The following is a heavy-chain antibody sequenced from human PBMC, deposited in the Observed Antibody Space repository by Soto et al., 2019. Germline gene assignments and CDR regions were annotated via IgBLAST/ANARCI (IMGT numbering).Heavy chain of an antibody. J-gene: IGHJ4*02. CDR2: ISYDGSNK. CDR1: GFTFSSYG. Sequence: PGGSLRLSCAASGFTFSSYGMHWVRQAPGKGLEWVAVISYDGSNKYYADSVKGRFTISRDNSKNTLYLQMNSLRAEDTAVCYCAKTSNDSSSGWYLDYWGQGTLVTVSS. V-gene: IGHV3-30*18. D-gene: IGHD6-19*01. CDR3: AKTSNDSSSGWYLDY.